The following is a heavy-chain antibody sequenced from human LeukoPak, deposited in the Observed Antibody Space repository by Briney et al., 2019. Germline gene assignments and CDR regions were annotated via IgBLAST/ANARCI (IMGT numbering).Heavy chain of an antibody. CDR3: ARHTDIAALSSLNY. J-gene: IGHJ4*02. Sequence: SETLSLTCSVSGGSVSSYYWSWIRQTPGKGLEWIGDSYYSGSTNYNPSLKSRVTISVDTSKNQFSLKLSSVTAADTAVYYCARHTDIAALSSLNYWGQGTLVTVSS. V-gene: IGHV4-59*08. CDR1: GGSVSSYY. D-gene: IGHD6-13*01. CDR2: SYYSGST.